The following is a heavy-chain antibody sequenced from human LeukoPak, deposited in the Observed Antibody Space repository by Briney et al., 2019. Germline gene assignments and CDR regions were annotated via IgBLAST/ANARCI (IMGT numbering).Heavy chain of an antibody. J-gene: IGHJ4*02. CDR3: ARGGYCSSTSCYRGVFDY. CDR2: IYYSGST. D-gene: IGHD2-2*02. Sequence: SETLSLTCTVSGGSISSYYWSWIRQPPGKGLEWIGYIYYSGSTNYNPSLKSRVTISVDTSKNQFSLKLSSVTAADTAVYYCARGGYCSSTSCYRGVFDYWGQGTLVTVSS. V-gene: IGHV4-59*01. CDR1: GGSISSYY.